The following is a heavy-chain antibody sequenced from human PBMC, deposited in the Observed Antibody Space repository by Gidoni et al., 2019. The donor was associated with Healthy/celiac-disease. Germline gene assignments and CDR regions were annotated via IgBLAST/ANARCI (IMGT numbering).Heavy chain of an antibody. J-gene: IGHJ4*02. D-gene: IGHD2-15*01. CDR1: GFTFRNAW. CDR2: IKSKTDGGTT. Sequence: EVQLVESGGGFVKPWGSLRLSCAASGFTFRNAWMRWVRQAPGKGLEWVGRIKSKTDGGTTDYAAPVKGRFTISRDDSKNTLYLQMNSLKTEDTAVYYCTTEDGWWQVDYWGQGTLVTVSS. CDR3: TTEDGWWQVDY. V-gene: IGHV3-15*01.